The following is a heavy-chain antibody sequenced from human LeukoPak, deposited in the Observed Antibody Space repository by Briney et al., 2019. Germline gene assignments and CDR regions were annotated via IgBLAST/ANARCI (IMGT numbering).Heavy chain of an antibody. CDR1: GYTFTGYY. V-gene: IGHV1-18*04. Sequence: ASVKVSCKASGYTFTGYYMHWVRQAPGQGLEWMGWISAYNGNTNYAQKLQGRVTMTTDTSTSTAYMELRSLRSDDTAVYYCARVRGGQYYDILTGYYPFDPWGQGTLVTVSS. J-gene: IGHJ5*02. CDR2: ISAYNGNT. CDR3: ARVRGGQYYDILTGYYPFDP. D-gene: IGHD3-9*01.